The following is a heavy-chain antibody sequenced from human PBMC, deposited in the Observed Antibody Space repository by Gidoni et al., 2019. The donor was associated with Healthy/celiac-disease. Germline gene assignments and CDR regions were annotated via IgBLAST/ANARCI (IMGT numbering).Heavy chain of an antibody. J-gene: IGHJ4*02. Sequence: EVQLVESGGGLVKTGGSLRLSCAASGFTFSSYSMNWVRQAPGKGLEWVSSISSSSSYIYYADSVKGRFTISRDNAKNSLYLQMNSLRAEDTAVYYCARDRLIGLFDYWGQGTLVTVSS. CDR2: ISSSSSYI. CDR3: ARDRLIGLFDY. CDR1: GFTFSSYS. D-gene: IGHD2-21*01. V-gene: IGHV3-21*01.